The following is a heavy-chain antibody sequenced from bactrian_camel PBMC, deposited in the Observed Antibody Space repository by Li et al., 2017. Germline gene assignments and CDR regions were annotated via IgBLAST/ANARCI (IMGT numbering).Heavy chain of an antibody. Sequence: HVQLVESGGGLVQPGGSLRLSCAASGFTLSSYRTYWVRQAPGKGLEWVSTVNTGGGHTYYADSVKGRFTISRDSAKNTLSLQLNSLKTEDTAMYYCAQVGGRSLVFGYWGQGTQVTVS. D-gene: IGHD2*01. V-gene: IGHV3S1*01. CDR3: AQVGGRSLVFGY. J-gene: IGHJ6*01. CDR1: GFTLSSYR. CDR2: VNTGGGHT.